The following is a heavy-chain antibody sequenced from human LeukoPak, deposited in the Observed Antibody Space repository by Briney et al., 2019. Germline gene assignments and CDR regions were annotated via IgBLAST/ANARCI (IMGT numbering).Heavy chain of an antibody. CDR2: ISYEGNKI. Sequence: PGGSLRLSCAASGFTFSSYAMHWVRQAPGKGLEWVAVISYEGNKIYYVDSVKGRFTISRDNSKNTLFLQMNSLRAEDTAVYYCAKVLSEGYLPGYYNPFDSWGRGTLVTVSS. CDR3: AKVLSEGYLPGYYNPFDS. J-gene: IGHJ4*02. V-gene: IGHV3-30*18. D-gene: IGHD3-9*01. CDR1: GFTFSSYA.